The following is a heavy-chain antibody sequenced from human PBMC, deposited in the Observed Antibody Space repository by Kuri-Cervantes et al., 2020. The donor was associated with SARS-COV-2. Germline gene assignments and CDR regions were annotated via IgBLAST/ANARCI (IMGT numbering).Heavy chain of an antibody. CDR3: AKGGRVDLPYYFDY. Sequence: GESLKISCAASGFTFSSYWMSWVRQAPGKGLEWVANIKQDGSEKYYVDSVKGRFTISRDNAKNSLYLQMNSLRAEDTAVYYCAKGGRVDLPYYFDYWGQGTLVTVSS. CDR2: IKQDGSEK. D-gene: IGHD2-15*01. V-gene: IGHV3-7*03. J-gene: IGHJ4*02. CDR1: GFTFSSYW.